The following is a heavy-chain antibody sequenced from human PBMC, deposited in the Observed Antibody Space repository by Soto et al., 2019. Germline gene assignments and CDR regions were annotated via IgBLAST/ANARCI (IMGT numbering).Heavy chain of an antibody. CDR3: AKGDGYVWGSYRYSHFDY. Sequence: EVQLLESGGGLVQPGGSLRLSCAASGFTFSSYAMSWVRQAPGKGLEWVSAISGSGGSTYYADSVKGRFTISRDNSKNTLHLQMNSLRAEDTAVYYCAKGDGYVWGSYRYSHFDYWGQGTLVTVSS. J-gene: IGHJ4*02. CDR1: GFTFSSYA. CDR2: ISGSGGST. D-gene: IGHD3-16*02. V-gene: IGHV3-23*01.